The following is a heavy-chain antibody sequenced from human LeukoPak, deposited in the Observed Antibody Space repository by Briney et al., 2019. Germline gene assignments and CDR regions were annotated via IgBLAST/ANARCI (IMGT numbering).Heavy chain of an antibody. Sequence: PGGSLRLSCAASGFTFDDYAMHWVRQAPGKGLEWVSLISWDGGSTYYADSVKGRFTISRDNAKNSLYLQMNSLRAEDTAVYYCARDPLDCSGGSCYSSCDYWGQGTLVTVSS. D-gene: IGHD2-15*01. CDR2: ISWDGGST. CDR1: GFTFDDYA. V-gene: IGHV3-43D*04. J-gene: IGHJ4*02. CDR3: ARDPLDCSGGSCYSSCDY.